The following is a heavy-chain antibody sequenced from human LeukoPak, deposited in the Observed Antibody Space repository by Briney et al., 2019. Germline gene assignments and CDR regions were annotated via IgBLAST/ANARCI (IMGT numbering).Heavy chain of an antibody. CDR2: ISGSGGST. CDR1: GFTFSSYA. CDR3: AKETPYYYGSGSWGDY. J-gene: IGHJ4*02. Sequence: GGSLRLSCAASGFTFSSYAMSWVRQAPGKGLEWVSAISGSGGSTYYADSVKGQFTISRDNSKNTLYLQMNSLRAEDTAVYYCAKETPYYYGSGSWGDYWGQGTLVTVSS. D-gene: IGHD3-10*01. V-gene: IGHV3-23*01.